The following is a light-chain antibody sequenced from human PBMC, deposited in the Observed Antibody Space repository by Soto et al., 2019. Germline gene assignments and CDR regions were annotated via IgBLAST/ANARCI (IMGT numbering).Light chain of an antibody. CDR3: QQYGSLSWT. CDR1: QTVSSAY. Sequence: EIVLTQSPGTLSLSPGERATLSCRASQTVSSAYLGWYQQKPGQAPRLLMYGASSRATGIPDRFSGSGSGTDFTLTISRLEPEDFAVYYCQQYGSLSWTFGQGTKVDIK. CDR2: GAS. J-gene: IGKJ1*01. V-gene: IGKV3-20*01.